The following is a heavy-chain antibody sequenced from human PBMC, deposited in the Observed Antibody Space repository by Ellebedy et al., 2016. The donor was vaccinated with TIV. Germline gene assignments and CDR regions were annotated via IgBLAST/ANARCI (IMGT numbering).Heavy chain of an antibody. D-gene: IGHD1-14*01. J-gene: IGHJ4*02. CDR2: INQYGTND. CDR3: YGRGDIDY. Sequence: GGSLRLSXAASGFIFGDYWMSWVRQAPGQGLEWVANINQYGTNDFYVNSVEGRFSISRDNAKNSLYLQMNSLRAEDTAVYYCYGRGDIDYWGQGTLVTVSS. V-gene: IGHV3-7*01. CDR1: GFIFGDYW.